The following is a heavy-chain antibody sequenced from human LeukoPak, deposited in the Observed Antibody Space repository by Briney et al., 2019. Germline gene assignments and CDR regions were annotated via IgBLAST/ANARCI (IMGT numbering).Heavy chain of an antibody. CDR1: GFTFSSYG. CDR2: ISYDGSNK. CDR3: AKVSPHYSSIDY. Sequence: GGSLRLSCAASGFTFSSYGMHWVRQAPGKGLEWVAVISYDGSNKYYADSVKGRFTISRDNSKNTLYLQMNSLRAEDTAVYYRAKVSPHYSSIDYWGQGTLVTVSS. D-gene: IGHD6-13*01. J-gene: IGHJ4*02. V-gene: IGHV3-30*18.